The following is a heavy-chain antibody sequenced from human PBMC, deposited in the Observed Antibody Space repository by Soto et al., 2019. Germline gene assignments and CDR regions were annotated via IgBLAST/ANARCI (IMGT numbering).Heavy chain of an antibody. CDR2: IYYSGST. V-gene: IGHV4-59*01. Sequence: SETLSLTCTVSGGSFIPNYWSWIRQPPGKGLEWIGYIYYSGSTNYNPSLKSRVTISVDTSKNQFSLKLSSVTAADTAVYYCARAPRDFDWSYVSYYFDYWGQGTPVTVSS. CDR3: ARAPRDFDWSYVSYYFDY. CDR1: GGSFIPNY. D-gene: IGHD3-9*01. J-gene: IGHJ4*02.